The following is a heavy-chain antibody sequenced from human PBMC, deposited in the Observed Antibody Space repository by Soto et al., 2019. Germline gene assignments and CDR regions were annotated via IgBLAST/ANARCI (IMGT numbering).Heavy chain of an antibody. CDR1: GGTFSNRA. D-gene: IGHD3-9*01. CDR3: SYTDFYSNFYYYGMDV. J-gene: IGHJ6*02. Sequence: QVQLVQSGAEVKKPGSSVKVSCKVSGGTFSNRAISWVRQAPGQGLEWMGGIIPIFGTPNYAQKFQGRVTITADESTNTAYMELSSLRSEDTAVYYWSYTDFYSNFYYYGMDVWGQGTTVTVSS. V-gene: IGHV1-69*01. CDR2: IIPIFGTP.